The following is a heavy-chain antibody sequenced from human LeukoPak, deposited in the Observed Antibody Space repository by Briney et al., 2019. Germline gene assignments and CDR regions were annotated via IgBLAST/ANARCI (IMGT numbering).Heavy chain of an antibody. CDR1: GGSISSSNW. D-gene: IGHD5-18*01. Sequence: SGTLSLTCAVSGGSISSSNWWSWVRQPPGKGLEWIGEIYHSGSTNYNPSLKSRVTISVDKSKNQFSLKLSSVTAADTAVYYCARAKRGYSYGPYWYFDLWGRGTLVTVSS. J-gene: IGHJ2*01. CDR3: ARAKRGYSYGPYWYFDL. V-gene: IGHV4-4*02. CDR2: IYHSGST.